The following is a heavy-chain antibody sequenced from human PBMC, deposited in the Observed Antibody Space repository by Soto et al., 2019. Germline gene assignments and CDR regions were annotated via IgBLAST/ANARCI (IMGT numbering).Heavy chain of an antibody. CDR3: ARGNRAAIHYYYYYYMDV. J-gene: IGHJ6*03. CDR1: GYTFTSYD. D-gene: IGHD2-2*01. Sequence: GASMKVSCKASGYTFTSYDINWVRQATGQGLEWMGWMNPNSGNTGYAQKFQGRVTMTRNTSISTAYMELSSLRSEDTAVYYCARGNRAAIHYYYYYYMDVWGKGTTVTVSS. V-gene: IGHV1-8*01. CDR2: MNPNSGNT.